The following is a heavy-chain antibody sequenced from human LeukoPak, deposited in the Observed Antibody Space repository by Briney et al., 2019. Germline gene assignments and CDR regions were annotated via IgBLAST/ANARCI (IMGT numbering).Heavy chain of an antibody. J-gene: IGHJ3*01. V-gene: IGHV4-59*01. Sequence: SETLSLTCTVSGVSISSNYWSWIRQSPGRGLEWIGYMYHSGKTNYNPSLKSRVTISIDTSTNHLSLKLTSVTVADTAVYYCARWALLSAFDLWGQGTMVTVSS. CDR1: GVSISSNY. CDR3: ARWALLSAFDL. CDR2: MYHSGKT.